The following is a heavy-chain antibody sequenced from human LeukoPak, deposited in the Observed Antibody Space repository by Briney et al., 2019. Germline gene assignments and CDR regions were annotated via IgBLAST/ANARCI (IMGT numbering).Heavy chain of an antibody. CDR1: GGSISSSNW. D-gene: IGHD6-13*01. CDR3: ARAPGGSSSYGGISWFDP. CDR2: IYHSGST. Sequence: PSGTLSLTCAVSGGSISSSNWWSWVRQPPGKGLEWIGEIYHSGSTNYNPSLKSRVTISVDKSKNQFSLKVSSVTAADTAMYYCARAPGGSSSYGGISWFDPWGQGTLVTVSS. V-gene: IGHV4-4*02. J-gene: IGHJ5*02.